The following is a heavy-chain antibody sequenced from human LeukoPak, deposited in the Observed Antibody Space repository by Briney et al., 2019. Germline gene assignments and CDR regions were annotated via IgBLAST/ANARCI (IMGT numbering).Heavy chain of an antibody. CDR1: GFTFSTAW. J-gene: IGHJ1*01. CDR3: ATQSSTWYSAEHLQH. Sequence: GGSLRLSCAASGFTFSTAWMIWVRQAPGKGLEWVGRIKSKSDGGTTDYAAPVKGRFTISRDDSKTTLYLQMNTLETEDTAVYYCATQSSTWYSAEHLQHWGQGTLVTVSS. CDR2: IKSKSDGGTT. D-gene: IGHD6-13*01. V-gene: IGHV3-15*01.